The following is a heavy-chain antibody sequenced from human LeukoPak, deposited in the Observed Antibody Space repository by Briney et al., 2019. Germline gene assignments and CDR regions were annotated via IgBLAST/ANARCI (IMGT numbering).Heavy chain of an antibody. CDR2: ISAYNNST. J-gene: IGHJ4*02. V-gene: IGHV1-18*01. CDR1: GYTFSSGG. CDR3: ARETIVGAMNY. D-gene: IGHD1-26*01. Sequence: GASVKVSCKTSGYTFSSGGVTWVRQAPGQGLEWMGWISAYNNSTHYAQKFQGRVTMTTDTSTSTAYMELRSLRSDDTAVYYCARETIVGAMNYWGQGTLVTVSS.